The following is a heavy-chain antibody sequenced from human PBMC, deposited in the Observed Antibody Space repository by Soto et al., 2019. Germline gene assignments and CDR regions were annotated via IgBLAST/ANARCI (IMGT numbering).Heavy chain of an antibody. V-gene: IGHV3-13*04. CDR3: AREQSGGGLRGFDI. CDR1: GFTFSSHD. CDR2: IDTAGNT. D-gene: IGHD3-16*01. Sequence: EVQLVESGGGLVQPGGSLRLSCAASGFTFSSHDMQWVRQVTGKGLEWVSGIDTAGNTYYPGSVKGRFTISRENAKNCFHLQMNSLRAEDTAVYYCAREQSGGGLRGFDIWGQGTMVTVSS. J-gene: IGHJ3*02.